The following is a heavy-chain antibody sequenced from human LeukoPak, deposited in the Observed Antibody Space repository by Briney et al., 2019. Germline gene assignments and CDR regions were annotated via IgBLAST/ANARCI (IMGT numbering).Heavy chain of an antibody. J-gene: IGHJ4*02. Sequence: ASVTLSCKASGYTFTSYGISWVRKRPGPGNEWMGWISAYNGNTNYAQKLQGRVTMTTGTSTSTAYMELRSLRSDATAVYYCARGGESRRLDYWGQGTLVTVSS. V-gene: IGHV1-18*01. D-gene: IGHD6-6*01. CDR2: ISAYNGNT. CDR3: ARGGESRRLDY. CDR1: GYTFTSYG.